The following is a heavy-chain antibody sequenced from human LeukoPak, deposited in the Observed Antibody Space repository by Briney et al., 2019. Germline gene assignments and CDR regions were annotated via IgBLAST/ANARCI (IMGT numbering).Heavy chain of an antibody. CDR1: GGSISSSSYY. CDR3: ARGRRNSNRYGMDV. Sequence: SETLSLTCTVSGGSISSSSYYWSWLRQPPGKGLEWIGEINHSGSTNYNPSLKSRVTISVDTSKNQFSLKLSSVTAADTAVYYCARGRRNSNRYGMDVWGQGTTVTVSS. J-gene: IGHJ6*02. D-gene: IGHD6-13*01. CDR2: INHSGST. V-gene: IGHV4-39*07.